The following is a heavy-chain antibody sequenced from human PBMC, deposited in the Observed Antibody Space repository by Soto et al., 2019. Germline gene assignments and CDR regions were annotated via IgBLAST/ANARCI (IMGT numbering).Heavy chain of an antibody. Sequence: SETLSLTCTVSGGSISSYYWSWIRQPPGKGLEWIGYIYYSGSTNYNPSLKSRVTISVDTSKNQFSLKLSSVTAADTAVYYCARLGGSDPNYFDYWGQGTLVTVSS. V-gene: IGHV4-59*08. CDR2: IYYSGST. J-gene: IGHJ4*02. CDR3: ARLGGSDPNYFDY. D-gene: IGHD5-12*01. CDR1: GGSISSYY.